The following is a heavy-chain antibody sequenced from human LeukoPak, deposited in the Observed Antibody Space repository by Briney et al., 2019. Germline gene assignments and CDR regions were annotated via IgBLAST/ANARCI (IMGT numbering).Heavy chain of an antibody. J-gene: IGHJ4*02. CDR2: MHPGNGNT. CDR1: GYRFISNY. CDR3: AREGSYCVGGDCYSFDF. D-gene: IGHD2-21*02. V-gene: IGHV1-2*02. Sequence: ASVKVSCKASGYRFISNYIQWVRQAPGLGPVWIGWMHPGNGNTRYAEKFQGRVTMTRDTSINTAYMDLSSLRSDDTAVYYCAREGSYCVGGDCYSFDFWGQGTLITVSS.